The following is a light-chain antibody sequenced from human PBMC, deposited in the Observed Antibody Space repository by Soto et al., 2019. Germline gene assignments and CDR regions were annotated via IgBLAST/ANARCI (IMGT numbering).Light chain of an antibody. Sequence: IGLSQSPGTLSLSPGERATLSCRASQSVSSSYLAWYQQKPGQAPRLLIYGASSRATGIPDRFSGSGSGTDFTLTISRLEPEDFAVYYCQQYGSSPRVTFGQGTRLEVK. J-gene: IGKJ5*01. V-gene: IGKV3-20*01. CDR3: QQYGSSPRVT. CDR1: QSVSSSY. CDR2: GAS.